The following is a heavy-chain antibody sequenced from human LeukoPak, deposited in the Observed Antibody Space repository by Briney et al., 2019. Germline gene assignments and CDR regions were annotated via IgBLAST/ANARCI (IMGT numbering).Heavy chain of an antibody. J-gene: IGHJ4*02. V-gene: IGHV3-74*01. CDR1: GFPFSTYW. D-gene: IGHD3-10*01. Sequence: GGSLRLSCVASGFPFSTYWVHWVRQAPGKGLGWVSRITSDGSSTSYAESVKGRFTISRDNAKNTLYLQMNSLRAEDTAVYYCGRGLDGSGSYYDSPLDYWGRGTLVTVSS. CDR3: GRGLDGSGSYYDSPLDY. CDR2: ITSDGSST.